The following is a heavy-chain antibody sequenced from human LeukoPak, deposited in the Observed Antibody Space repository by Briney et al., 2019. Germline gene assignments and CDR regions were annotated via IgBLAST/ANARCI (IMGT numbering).Heavy chain of an antibody. V-gene: IGHV4-34*01. Sequence: SETLSLTCAVYGGSFSGYYWSRIRQPPGKGLEWIGEINHSGSTNYNPSLKSRVTISVDTSKNQFSLKLSSVTAADTAVYYCARGRYYDFWSGYHYFDYWGQGTLVTVSS. J-gene: IGHJ4*02. CDR1: GGSFSGYY. CDR3: ARGRYYDFWSGYHYFDY. D-gene: IGHD3-3*01. CDR2: INHSGST.